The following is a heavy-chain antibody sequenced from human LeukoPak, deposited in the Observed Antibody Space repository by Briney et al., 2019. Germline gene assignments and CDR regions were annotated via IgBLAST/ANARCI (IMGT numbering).Heavy chain of an antibody. V-gene: IGHV3-7*03. Sequence: SGGSLRLSCAASGFTFSSYWMSWVRQAPGKGLEWVANIKQDGSEKYYVDSVKGRFTISRDNAKNSLYLQMNSLRAEDTAVYYCERVSEDIVATMVYYYYYYGMDVWGKGTTVTVSS. J-gene: IGHJ6*04. D-gene: IGHD5-12*01. CDR3: ERVSEDIVATMVYYYYYYGMDV. CDR1: GFTFSSYW. CDR2: IKQDGSEK.